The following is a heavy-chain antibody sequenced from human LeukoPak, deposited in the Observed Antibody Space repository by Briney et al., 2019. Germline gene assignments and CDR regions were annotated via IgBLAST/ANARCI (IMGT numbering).Heavy chain of an antibody. Sequence: GGPLRLCCPALGFTSSSFWMTWGGHAPGQGLEWVANIKHNGDERNYVDSVEDRFTISRDNAKNSLYLHMTSLRAEDTAVYYCARELRTFDSWGQGTLVTVSS. CDR2: IKHNGDER. J-gene: IGHJ4*02. V-gene: IGHV3-7*01. D-gene: IGHD3-16*01. CDR3: ARELRTFDS. CDR1: GFTSSSFW.